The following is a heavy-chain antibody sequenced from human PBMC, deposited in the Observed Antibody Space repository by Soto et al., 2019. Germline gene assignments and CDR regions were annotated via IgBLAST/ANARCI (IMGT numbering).Heavy chain of an antibody. Sequence: GGSLRPSCAASGFTFSSYAMSWVRQAPGKGLEWVSAISGSGGSTYYADSVKGRFTISRDNSKNTLYLQMNSLRAEDTAVYYCAKGPRGHSSSANYFDYWGQGTLVTVSS. V-gene: IGHV3-23*01. CDR1: GFTFSSYA. J-gene: IGHJ4*02. CDR3: AKGPRGHSSSANYFDY. D-gene: IGHD6-6*01. CDR2: ISGSGGST.